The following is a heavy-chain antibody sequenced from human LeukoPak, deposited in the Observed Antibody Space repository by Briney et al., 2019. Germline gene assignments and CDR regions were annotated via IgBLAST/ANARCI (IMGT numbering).Heavy chain of an antibody. Sequence: KASETLSLTCTVSGGSVNSYYLSWIRQPAGKTLEWIGRIYDGGSTNYNPSLKSRVTMSVDTSKNQISLKLKSVTAADTAVYYCARDSGTSGEVKFDPWGQGVLVTVSS. CDR3: ARDSGTSGEVKFDP. CDR2: IYDGGST. D-gene: IGHD3-10*01. V-gene: IGHV4-4*07. CDR1: GGSVNSYY. J-gene: IGHJ5*02.